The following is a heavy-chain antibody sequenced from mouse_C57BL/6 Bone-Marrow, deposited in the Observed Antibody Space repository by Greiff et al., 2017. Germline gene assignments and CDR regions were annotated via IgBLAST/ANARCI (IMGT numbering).Heavy chain of an antibody. CDR2: IDPSDSYT. CDR3: ARSGYYYGSSWFAY. D-gene: IGHD1-1*01. Sequence: QVQLQQPGAELVKPGASVKLSCKASGYTFTSYWMQWVKQRPGQGLEWIGEIDPSDSYTNYNQKFKGKATLTVDTSSSTAYMQLSSLTSEDSAVYYCARSGYYYGSSWFAYWGQGTLVTVSA. J-gene: IGHJ3*01. V-gene: IGHV1-50*01. CDR1: GYTFTSYW.